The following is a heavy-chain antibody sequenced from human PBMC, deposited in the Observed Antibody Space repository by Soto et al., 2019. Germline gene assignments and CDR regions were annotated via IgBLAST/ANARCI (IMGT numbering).Heavy chain of an antibody. Sequence: GGSLRLSCAASGFIFSSYSMSWVRQAPGKGLEWVSGFRTGGDDGTTYYADSVKGRFTISRDNSKNTLFLQMNSLRAEDAAIYYCAKKVNSGPGSQYFDYWGQGTLVTVSS. D-gene: IGHD3-10*01. CDR1: GFIFSSYS. V-gene: IGHV3-23*01. J-gene: IGHJ4*02. CDR2: FRTGGDDGTT. CDR3: AKKVNSGPGSQYFDY.